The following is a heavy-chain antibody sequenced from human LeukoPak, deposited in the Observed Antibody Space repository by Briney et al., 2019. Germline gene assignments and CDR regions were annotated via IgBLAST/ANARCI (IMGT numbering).Heavy chain of an antibody. V-gene: IGHV1-8*01. J-gene: IGHJ4*02. CDR1: GYTFTSYD. D-gene: IGHD3-9*01. CDR3: AKGHILTGYYRRFFDY. CDR2: MNPNSGNT. Sequence: GASVKVSCKASGYTFTSYDINWVRQATGQGLEWMGWMNPNSGNTGYAQKFQGRVTMTRNTSISTAYMELSSLRSEDTAVYYCAKGHILTGYYRRFFDYWGQGTLVTVSS.